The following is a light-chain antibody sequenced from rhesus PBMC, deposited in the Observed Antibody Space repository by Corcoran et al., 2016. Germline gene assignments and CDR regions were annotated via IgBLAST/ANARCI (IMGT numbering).Light chain of an antibody. Sequence: DIQMTQSPSSLSASVGDRVTITCRASENVNNYLHWYQQKPGTAPKLLIYAASTLQSGVQSRFSGRGSVTDYTFPISSLQPEDVATYYCQHSYGTPYSFGQGTKVEIK. V-gene: IGKV1-74*01. CDR2: AAS. J-gene: IGKJ2*01. CDR3: QHSYGTPYS. CDR1: ENVNNY.